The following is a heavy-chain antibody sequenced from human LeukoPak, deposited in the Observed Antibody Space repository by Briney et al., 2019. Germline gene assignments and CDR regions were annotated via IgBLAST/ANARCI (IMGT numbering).Heavy chain of an antibody. J-gene: IGHJ4*02. CDR3: ARGLGIAARAFFSY. Sequence: ASVKVSCKASGYTFTSYDINWLRQATGQGLEWMGWMNPNSGNTGYAQKFQGRVTMTRNTSISTAYMELSSLRSEDTAVYYCARGLGIAARAFFSYWGQGTLVTVSS. CDR2: MNPNSGNT. CDR1: GYTFTSYD. V-gene: IGHV1-8*01. D-gene: IGHD6-13*01.